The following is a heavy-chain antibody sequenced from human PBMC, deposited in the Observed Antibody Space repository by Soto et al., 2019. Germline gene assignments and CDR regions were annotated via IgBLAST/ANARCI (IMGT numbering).Heavy chain of an antibody. CDR2: IYYSGST. V-gene: IGHV4-39*01. CDR1: GGSISSSSYY. CDR3: ARVSGYSYGYFDY. D-gene: IGHD5-18*01. Sequence: QLQLQESGPGLVKPSETLSLTCTVSGGSISSSSYYWGWIRQPPGKGLEWIGSIYYSGSTYYNPSLKSRVTISVDTSKNQFSLKLISVTAADTAVYYCARVSGYSYGYFDYWGQGTLVTVSS. J-gene: IGHJ4*02.